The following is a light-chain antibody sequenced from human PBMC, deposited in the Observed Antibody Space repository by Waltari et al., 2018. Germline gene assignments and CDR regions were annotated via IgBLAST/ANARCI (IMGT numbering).Light chain of an antibody. J-gene: IGKJ4*01. CDR2: DAS. CDR1: PSVSSN. V-gene: IGKV3-15*01. CDR3: QQYNNWPPLT. Sequence: DIVMTQSPDSLAVSPGESATLPCRASPSVSSNLAWYQQKPGQAPRLLIYDASTRDTGIPDRFSGSGSGTEFTLTISSLQSEDFAFYYCQQYNNWPPLTFGGGTKVEIK.